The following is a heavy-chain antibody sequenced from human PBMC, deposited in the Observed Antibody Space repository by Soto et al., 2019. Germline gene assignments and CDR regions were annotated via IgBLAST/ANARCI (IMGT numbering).Heavy chain of an antibody. CDR1: GYSFTSYR. V-gene: IGHV5-10-1*01. J-gene: IGHJ4*02. Sequence: GESLNISCNGSGYSFTSYRISWVRQMPGKGLEWMGRLDPSDSFTHYSPSFQGHVTISADKSIGTAYLQWSSLKASDTAMYYCARHQSPKYCPNGVCQGFDYWGQGTLVTVSS. CDR3: ARHQSPKYCPNGVCQGFDY. D-gene: IGHD2-8*01. CDR2: LDPSDSFT.